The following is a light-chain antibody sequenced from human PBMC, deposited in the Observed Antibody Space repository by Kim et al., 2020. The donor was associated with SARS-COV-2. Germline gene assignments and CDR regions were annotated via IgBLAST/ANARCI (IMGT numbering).Light chain of an antibody. J-gene: IGKJ1*01. Sequence: VSPGERATLSCRASQSVGSNLAWYQQKPVQPPRRFIYDASTSATGIPARFSGSGSGTEFTLTINNLQSEDFSVYYCQQYNYWPRAFGQGTKVDIK. CDR3: QQYNYWPRA. CDR2: DAS. CDR1: QSVGSN. V-gene: IGKV3-15*01.